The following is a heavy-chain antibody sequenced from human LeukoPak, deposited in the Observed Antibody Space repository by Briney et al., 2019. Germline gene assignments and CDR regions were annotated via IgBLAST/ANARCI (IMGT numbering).Heavy chain of an antibody. CDR2: ISGSGGST. V-gene: IGHV3-23*01. CDR3: AKIRRAVAGGGSDY. J-gene: IGHJ4*02. CDR1: GFTFSSYA. Sequence: GGSLRLSCAASGFTFSSYAMSWVRQAPGKGLEWVSAISGSGGSTYYADSVKGRSTISRDNSKNTLYLQMNSLRAEDTAVYYCAKIRRAVAGGGSDYWGQGTLVTVSS. D-gene: IGHD6-19*01.